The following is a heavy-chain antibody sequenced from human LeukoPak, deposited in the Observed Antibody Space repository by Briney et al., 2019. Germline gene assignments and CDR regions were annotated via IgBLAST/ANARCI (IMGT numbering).Heavy chain of an antibody. Sequence: GGSLRLSCAASGFTFSNYAMSWVSQAPGKGLEWVAAISGSGDSTYYADSVKGRFHVSRDNSKNTIYLQMSGLRAEDPALYYCAKPKAASSGTGRYFDYWGQGTLVTVSS. J-gene: IGHJ4*02. D-gene: IGHD6-13*01. V-gene: IGHV3-23*01. CDR1: GFTFSNYA. CDR2: ISGSGDST. CDR3: AKPKAASSGTGRYFDY.